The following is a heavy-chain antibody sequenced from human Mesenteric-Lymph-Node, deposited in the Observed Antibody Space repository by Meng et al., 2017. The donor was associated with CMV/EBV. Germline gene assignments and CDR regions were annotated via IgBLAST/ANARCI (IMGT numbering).Heavy chain of an antibody. Sequence: GESLKISCAASGFTFSAYDMHWVRQATGKGLEWVSAIGTAYNTYYPASVKGRFTISRENAKNSLYLQMNSLRAGDTAVYYCARAGALWFGGGLDVWGQGTTVTVSS. CDR3: ARAGALWFGGGLDV. V-gene: IGHV3-13*01. J-gene: IGHJ6*02. CDR2: IGTAYNT. D-gene: IGHD3-10*01. CDR1: GFTFSAYD.